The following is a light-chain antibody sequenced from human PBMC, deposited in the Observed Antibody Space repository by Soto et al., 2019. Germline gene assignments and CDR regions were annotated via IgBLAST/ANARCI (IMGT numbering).Light chain of an antibody. CDR3: QQRTDWPTIT. Sequence: EIVLTQSPATLSLSPGERATLSCGASQSVRTSLAWYQQKPGQAPRLLIYDASTRATGIPARFSGSGSGTDFTLTITNLESEDFAVYYCQQRTDWPTITFGQATRLEIK. J-gene: IGKJ5*01. CDR2: DAS. CDR1: QSVRTS. V-gene: IGKV3-11*01.